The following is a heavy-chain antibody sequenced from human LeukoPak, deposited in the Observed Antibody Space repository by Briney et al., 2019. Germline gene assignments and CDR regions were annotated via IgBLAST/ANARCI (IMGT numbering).Heavy chain of an antibody. Sequence: SETLSLTCTVSGGSISSSSYYWGWIRQPPGKGLEWIGYIYYSGSTNYNPSLKSRVTISVDTSKNQFSLNLSSVTAADTAVYYCARDPGGRNLDYWGQGTLVTVSS. D-gene: IGHD1-26*01. CDR1: GGSISSSSYY. V-gene: IGHV4-61*01. CDR3: ARDPGGRNLDY. CDR2: IYYSGST. J-gene: IGHJ4*02.